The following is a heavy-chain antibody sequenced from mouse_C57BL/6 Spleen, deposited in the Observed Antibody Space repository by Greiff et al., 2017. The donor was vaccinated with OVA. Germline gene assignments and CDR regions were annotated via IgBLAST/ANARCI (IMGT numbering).Heavy chain of an antibody. J-gene: IGHJ3*01. D-gene: IGHD3-2*02. CDR1: GYTFTSYV. CDR2: IYPYNDGT. Sequence: VHVKQSGPELVKPGASVKMSCKASGYTFTSYVMHWVKQKPGQGLEWIGYIYPYNDGTKYNEKFKGKATLTSDKSSSTAYMELSSLTSEYSDVYDYERTGSSDDSPAYWGQGTLVTVSA. CDR3: ERTGSSDDSPAY. V-gene: IGHV1-14*01.